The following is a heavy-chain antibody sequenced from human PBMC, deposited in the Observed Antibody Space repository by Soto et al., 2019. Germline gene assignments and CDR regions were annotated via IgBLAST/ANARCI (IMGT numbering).Heavy chain of an antibody. CDR3: ARDPGTSSWIGWFDT. J-gene: IGHJ5*02. D-gene: IGHD6-13*01. Sequence: PGGSLRLSCAASGFTFTDYCMSWIRQAPGKGLQWLSYISRSGRTIYYADSVKGRFTISRDNAKNSLYLQLNSLRAEDTAIYYCARDPGTSSWIGWFDTWGQGTLVTVSS. V-gene: IGHV3-11*01. CDR1: GFTFTDYC. CDR2: ISRSGRTI.